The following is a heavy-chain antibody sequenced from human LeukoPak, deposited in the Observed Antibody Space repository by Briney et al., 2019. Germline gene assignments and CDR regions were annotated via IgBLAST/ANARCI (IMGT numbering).Heavy chain of an antibody. J-gene: IGHJ4*02. V-gene: IGHV3-9*01. CDR1: GFTFDDYA. CDR3: ARGIEYYYGSGSYSADY. D-gene: IGHD3-10*01. Sequence: PGRSLRLSCAASGFTFDDYAMHWVRQAPGKGLEWVSGISWNSGSIGYADSVKGRFTISRDNAKNSLYLQMNSLRAEDTAVYYCARGIEYYYGSGSYSADYWGQGTLVTVSS. CDR2: ISWNSGSI.